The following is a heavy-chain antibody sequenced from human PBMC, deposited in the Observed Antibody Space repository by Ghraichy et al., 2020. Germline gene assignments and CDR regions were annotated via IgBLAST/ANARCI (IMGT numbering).Heavy chain of an antibody. Sequence: GGSLRLSCAASGFMFRTYAMSWVRQAPGKGLEWVSTISSSGETTYYADSVKGHFTISRANSNNTLFLQTSSLRAEDSAVYYCAKEFVGGAVYYYGMDVWGQGTTVSVSS. CDR3: AKEFVGGAVYYYGMDV. J-gene: IGHJ6*02. CDR2: ISSSGETT. CDR1: GFMFRTYA. V-gene: IGHV3-23*01. D-gene: IGHD3-16*01.